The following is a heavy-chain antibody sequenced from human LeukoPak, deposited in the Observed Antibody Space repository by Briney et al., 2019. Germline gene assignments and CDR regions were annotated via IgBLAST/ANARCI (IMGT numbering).Heavy chain of an antibody. CDR3: ARDPDYYDSSGSSGYFDL. Sequence: SETLSLTCTVSGGSISRYYWSWIRQPPGTGLGWIGYIYYSGSTNYNPSLKSRVTISVDTSKNQFSLKLSSVTAADTAVYYCARDPDYYDSSGSSGYFDLWGRGTLVTVSS. V-gene: IGHV4-59*01. J-gene: IGHJ2*01. CDR2: IYYSGST. CDR1: GGSISRYY. D-gene: IGHD3-22*01.